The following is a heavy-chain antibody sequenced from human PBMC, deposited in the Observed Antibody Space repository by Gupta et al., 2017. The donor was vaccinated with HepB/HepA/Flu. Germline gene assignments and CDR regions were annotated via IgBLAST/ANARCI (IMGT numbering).Heavy chain of an antibody. CDR3: AKVMNYAGHEWDY. J-gene: IGHJ4*02. V-gene: IGHV3-23*01. CDR1: GFTFSGYT. Sequence: EVQLLESGGGLVQSGGFLRLSCAASGFTFSGYTMPWVRQAPGKGLEWVSGISGSGGDRYYGDSVKGRFTISRDNMNNTVYLQMHSLRAEDTAIYYCAKVMNYAGHEWDYWGQGTLVTVSS. D-gene: IGHD1-7*01. CDR2: ISGSGGDR.